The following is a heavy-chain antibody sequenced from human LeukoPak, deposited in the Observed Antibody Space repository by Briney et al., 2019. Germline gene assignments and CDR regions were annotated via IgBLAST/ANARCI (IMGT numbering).Heavy chain of an antibody. CDR3: ARHSSGSGGAFQY. CDR1: GGSISSYY. Sequence: PSETLSLTCTVSGGSISSYYWSWIRQPPGKGLEGIGYMDDSGSTNYNPSLTSRVTISEDTSKKQLSLKLGSVTDAETAVYYCARHSSGSGGAFQYWGQGTPVTVSS. D-gene: IGHD6-19*01. V-gene: IGHV4-59*08. J-gene: IGHJ4*02. CDR2: MDDSGST.